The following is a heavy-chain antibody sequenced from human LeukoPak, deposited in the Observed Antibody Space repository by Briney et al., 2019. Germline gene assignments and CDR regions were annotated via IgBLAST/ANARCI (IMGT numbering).Heavy chain of an antibody. CDR1: GYNFTGYY. D-gene: IGHD6-13*01. CDR2: INPNSGGT. CDR3: ARDRPPQLVRPFDY. V-gene: IGHV1-2*07. J-gene: IGHJ4*02. Sequence: ASVKVSCKASGYNFTGYYMHWVRQAPGQGLEWMGWINPNSGGTNYAHKFQGRVTMTRDTSISTAYMELSRLRSDDTAVYYCARDRPPQLVRPFDYWGQGTLVTVSS.